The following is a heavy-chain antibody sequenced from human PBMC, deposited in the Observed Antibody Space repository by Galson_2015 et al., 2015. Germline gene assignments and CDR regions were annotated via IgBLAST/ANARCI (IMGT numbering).Heavy chain of an antibody. Sequence: SLRLSCAASGFTFSDYYMSWIRQAPGKGLEWVSYISSSGSTIYYADSVKGRFTISRDNAKNSLYLRMNSLRAEDTAVYYCARDEEDGDYVGYWGQGTLVTVSS. CDR2: ISSSGSTI. D-gene: IGHD4-17*01. CDR1: GFTFSDYY. CDR3: ARDEEDGDYVGY. J-gene: IGHJ4*02. V-gene: IGHV3-11*01.